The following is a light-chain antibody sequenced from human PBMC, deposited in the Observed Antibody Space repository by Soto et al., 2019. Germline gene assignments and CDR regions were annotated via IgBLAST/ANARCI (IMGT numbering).Light chain of an antibody. CDR1: QSISSW. Sequence: DIQMTQSPSTLSASVGDRVTITCRASQSISSWLAWYQQKQGNAPKLLIYDASSLQSRVPSRFSGSGSWTESTLPSSSLQPDAFATYSCQQYNSILWTFGQRTQLEIK. CDR3: QQYNSILWT. J-gene: IGKJ2*02. V-gene: IGKV1-5*01. CDR2: DAS.